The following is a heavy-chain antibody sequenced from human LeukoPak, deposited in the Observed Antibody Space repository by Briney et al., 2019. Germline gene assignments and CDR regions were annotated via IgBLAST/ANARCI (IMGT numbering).Heavy chain of an antibody. CDR1: GFTFSSYG. Sequence: GRSLRLSCAASGFTFSSYGMHWVRQAPGKGLEWVAVISYDGSNKYYADSVKGRFTISRDNSKNTLYLQMNSLRAEDTAVYYCAKDLVGATVISGWGQGTLVTVSS. CDR3: AKDLVGATVISG. V-gene: IGHV3-30*18. J-gene: IGHJ4*02. CDR2: ISYDGSNK. D-gene: IGHD1-26*01.